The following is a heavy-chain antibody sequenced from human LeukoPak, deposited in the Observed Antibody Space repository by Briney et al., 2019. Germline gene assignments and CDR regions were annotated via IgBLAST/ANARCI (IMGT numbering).Heavy chain of an antibody. CDR1: GFTFSSYA. CDR2: ISYDGSNK. V-gene: IGHV3-30*04. CDR3: AKAESISVSTFDP. Sequence: GGSLRLSCAASGFTFSSYAMHWVRQAPGKGLEWVAVISYDGSNKYYADSVKGRFTISRDNSKNTLYLQMNSLRAEDTAVYYCAKAESISVSTFDPWGQGTLVTVSS. J-gene: IGHJ5*02.